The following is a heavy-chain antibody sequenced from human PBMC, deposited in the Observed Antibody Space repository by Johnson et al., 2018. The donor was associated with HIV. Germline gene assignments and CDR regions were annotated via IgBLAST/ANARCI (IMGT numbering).Heavy chain of an antibody. CDR2: ISYDGSHK. CDR3: ARDGHLRAFDI. CDR1: GFTFSSYA. V-gene: IGHV3-30-3*01. J-gene: IGHJ3*02. D-gene: IGHD3-3*02. Sequence: QVQLVESGGGVVQPGRSLRLSCAASGFTFSSYAMHWVRQAPGKGLEWVAVISYDGSHKYYADSVKGRFTITRDNSKNTLYLQMNSLRAEDTAVYYCARDGHLRAFDIWGQGTMVTVSS.